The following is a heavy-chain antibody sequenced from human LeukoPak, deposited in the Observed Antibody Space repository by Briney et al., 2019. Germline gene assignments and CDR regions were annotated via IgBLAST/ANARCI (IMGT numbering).Heavy chain of an antibody. CDR2: INPNSGGT. Sequence: ASVKVSCKASGYTFTGYYMHWVRQAPGQGLEWMGWINPNSGGTNYAQKFQGRVTMTRDTSISTAYMELSRLRSDDTAVYYCARVQGYNWNREVDYWGQGTLVTVSS. J-gene: IGHJ4*02. V-gene: IGHV1-2*02. CDR1: GYTFTGYY. D-gene: IGHD1-20*01. CDR3: ARVQGYNWNREVDY.